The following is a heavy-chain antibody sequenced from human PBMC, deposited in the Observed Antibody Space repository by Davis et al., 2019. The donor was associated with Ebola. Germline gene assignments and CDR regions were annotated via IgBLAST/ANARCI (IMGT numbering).Heavy chain of an antibody. D-gene: IGHD4-17*01. CDR3: AREGGHSYGDYDYGMDV. CDR2: ISAYNGNT. J-gene: IGHJ6*02. Sequence: AASVKVSCKTSGYTFTNYDINWVRQATGQGLEWMGWISAYNGNTNYAQKLQGRVTMTTDTSTSTAYMELRSLRSDDTAVYYCAREGGHSYGDYDYGMDVWGQGTTVTVSS. V-gene: IGHV1-18*01. CDR1: GYTFTNYD.